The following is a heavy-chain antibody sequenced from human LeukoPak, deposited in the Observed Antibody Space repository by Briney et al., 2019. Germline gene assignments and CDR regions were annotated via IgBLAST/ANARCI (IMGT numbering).Heavy chain of an antibody. CDR3: ARDGGTYYFDY. V-gene: IGHV3-21*01. Sequence: GGSLRLSCAASGFTFSSYSMNWVRQAPGKGLEWVSSISSSSSYIYYADSVKGRFTISRDNAKNSLYLQMNSLRAEDTAVYYCARDGGTYYFDYWGQGTLVTVSS. CDR1: GFTFSSYS. CDR2: ISSSSSYI. D-gene: IGHD3-16*01. J-gene: IGHJ4*02.